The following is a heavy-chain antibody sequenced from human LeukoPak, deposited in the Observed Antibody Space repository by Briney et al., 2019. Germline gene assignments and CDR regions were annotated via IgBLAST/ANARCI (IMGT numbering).Heavy chain of an antibody. CDR1: GGTFSSYA. Sequence: ASVKVSCKASGGTFSSYAISWVRQAPGQGLEWMGGIIPIFGTANYAQKFQGRVTITADKSTSTAYMELSSLRSEDTAVYYCARDVSPLAAAGITPYNWFDPWGQGTLVTVSS. CDR3: ARDVSPLAAAGITPYNWFDP. V-gene: IGHV1-69*06. J-gene: IGHJ5*02. CDR2: IIPIFGTA. D-gene: IGHD6-13*01.